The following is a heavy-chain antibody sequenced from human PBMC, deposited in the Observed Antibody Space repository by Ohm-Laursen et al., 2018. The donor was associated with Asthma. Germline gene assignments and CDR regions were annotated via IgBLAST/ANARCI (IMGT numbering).Heavy chain of an antibody. CDR2: INPSGGST. CDR3: ARGGALFYYDSSGSGWFDP. D-gene: IGHD3-22*01. Sequence: ASVKVSCKASGYTFTSYYMHWVRQAPGQGLEWMGIINPSGGSTSYAQKFQGRVTMTRDTSTSTVYMELSSLRSEDTAVYYCARGGALFYYDSSGSGWFDPWGQGTLVTVSS. V-gene: IGHV1-46*03. J-gene: IGHJ5*02. CDR1: GYTFTSYY.